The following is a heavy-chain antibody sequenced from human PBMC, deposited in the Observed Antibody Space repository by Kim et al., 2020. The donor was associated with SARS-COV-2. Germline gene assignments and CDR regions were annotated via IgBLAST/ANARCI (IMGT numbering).Heavy chain of an antibody. CDR3: VRGSTVAQRTDTFEV. CDR1: QFSFRSYS. D-gene: IGHD4-17*01. V-gene: IGHV3-21*01. J-gene: IGHJ3*01. CDR2: ISTTSMHI. Sequence: GGSLRLSCAASQFSFRSYSMNWVRQAPGKGLEWVASISTTSMHIYYADSMKGRFIISRDNARNSLFLQMNSLRAEDMAMYYCVRGSTVAQRTDTFEVWG.